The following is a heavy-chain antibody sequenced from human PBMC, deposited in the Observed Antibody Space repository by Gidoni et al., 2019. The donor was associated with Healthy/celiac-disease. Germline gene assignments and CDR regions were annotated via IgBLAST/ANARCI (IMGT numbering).Heavy chain of an antibody. Sequence: QVQLVQSGAEVKKPGASVKVSCKASGYTFTSYYMHWVRQAPGQGLEWMGIINPSGGSTSYAQKFQGRVTMTRDTSTSTVYMELSSLRSEDTAVYYCARDPSPTGYDSSGHDAFDIWGQGTMVTVSS. CDR2: INPSGGST. CDR1: GYTFTSYY. CDR3: ARDPSPTGYDSSGHDAFDI. V-gene: IGHV1-46*01. J-gene: IGHJ3*02. D-gene: IGHD3-22*01.